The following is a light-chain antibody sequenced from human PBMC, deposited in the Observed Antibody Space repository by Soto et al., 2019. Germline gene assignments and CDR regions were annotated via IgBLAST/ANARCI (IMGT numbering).Light chain of an antibody. CDR3: QQYGSSPWT. CDR1: QSVSSNY. CDR2: GAS. Sequence: EIMLTQSPGTLSLSPGERATLSCRASQSVSSNYLAWYQQKPGQAPKVLIYGASSRATGIPDRFRGSGSGTDFTLTISRLEPEDVAVYYCQQYGSSPWTFGQGTKVEIK. J-gene: IGKJ1*01. V-gene: IGKV3-20*01.